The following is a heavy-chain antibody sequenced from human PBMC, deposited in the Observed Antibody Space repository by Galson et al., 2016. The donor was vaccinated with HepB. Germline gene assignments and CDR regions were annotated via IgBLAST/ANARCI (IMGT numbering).Heavy chain of an antibody. CDR3: ARDLRFLD. Sequence: SVKVSCKASGYDFTSYAMHWVRQAPGQRLEWMGWINAGNGNTKYSQKFQGRVTITTDTPASTACIELSGLTSEDTAVYYCARDLRFLDWGQGTLVTVSS. V-gene: IGHV1-3*01. CDR1: GYDFTSYA. J-gene: IGHJ4*02. CDR2: INAGNGNT. D-gene: IGHD3-3*01.